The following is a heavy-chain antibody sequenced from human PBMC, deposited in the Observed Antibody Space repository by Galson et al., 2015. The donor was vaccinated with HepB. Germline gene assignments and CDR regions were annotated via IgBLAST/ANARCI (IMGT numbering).Heavy chain of an antibody. J-gene: IGHJ4*02. CDR3: ARNVDTKWSDY. D-gene: IGHD1-1*01. Sequence: FLRLSCATSGFTFSNYAMNWVRQAPGKGLEWVSYISVSGGNIYFADSVKGRFTISRDNSKNTLHLLMNSLRTEDSAVYYCARNVDTKWSDYWGQGTLVTVSS. CDR2: ISVSGGNI. CDR1: GFTFSNYA. V-gene: IGHV3-23*01.